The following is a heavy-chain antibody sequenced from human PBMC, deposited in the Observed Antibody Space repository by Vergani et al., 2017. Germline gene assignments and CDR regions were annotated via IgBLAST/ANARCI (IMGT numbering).Heavy chain of an antibody. J-gene: IGHJ4*02. Sequence: EVQLLESGGGLVQPGGSLRLSCAASGFTFSSYAMSWVRQAPGKGLEWVSAISGSGGSTYYADSVKGRFTISRDNSISTAYLQWSSLKASDTAMYYCARTRSSTSWGGWYYFDYWGQGTLVTVSS. CDR2: ISGSGGST. V-gene: IGHV3-23*01. D-gene: IGHD2-2*01. CDR3: ARTRSSTSWGGWYYFDY. CDR1: GFTFSSYA.